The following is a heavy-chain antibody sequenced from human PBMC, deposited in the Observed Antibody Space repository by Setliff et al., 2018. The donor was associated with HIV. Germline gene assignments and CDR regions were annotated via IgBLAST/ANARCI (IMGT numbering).Heavy chain of an antibody. J-gene: IGHJ4*02. Sequence: PSETLSLTCTVSGGSISGDFWTWIRQPAGEGLEWIGRTHASGTTQCEPSLKNRCSMSIDTSTNRFSLKLNSVTAADTAIYYCARQVGSQYSYWAYYFDSWGQGALVTVSS. CDR3: ARQVGSQYSYWAYYFDS. V-gene: IGHV4-4*07. CDR1: GGSISGDF. CDR2: THASGTT. D-gene: IGHD5-18*01.